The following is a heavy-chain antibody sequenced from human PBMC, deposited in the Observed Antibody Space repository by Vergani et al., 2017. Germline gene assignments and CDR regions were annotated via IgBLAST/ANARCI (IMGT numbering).Heavy chain of an antibody. CDR1: GFTFGDYY. V-gene: IGHV3-7*01. Sequence: EVQLLESGGDLVQPGGSLRLSCAASGFTFGDYYMAWIRLAPGKGLDWVASIKRDGTETFYVDSVKGRFTISRDNAKTTLYLQMNSLRDEDTAIYYCARKKYYXSKDYYQVEPFDYWGQGTLVTVSS. J-gene: IGHJ4*02. CDR2: IKRDGTET. D-gene: IGHD3-22*01. CDR3: ARKKYYXSKDYYQVEPFDY.